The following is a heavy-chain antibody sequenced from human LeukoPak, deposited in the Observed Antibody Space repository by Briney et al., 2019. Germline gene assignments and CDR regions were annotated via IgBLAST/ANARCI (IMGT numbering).Heavy chain of an antibody. D-gene: IGHD6-13*01. CDR1: GFTFGDYA. J-gene: IGHJ4*02. V-gene: IGHV3-49*03. CDR2: IRSKAYGGTT. Sequence: GGSLRLSCTASGFTFGDYAMSWLRQAPGKGLEWVGFIRSKAYGGTTEYAASVKGRFTISRDDSKSIAYLQMNSLKTEDTAVYYCTRTYSSSWFGDYWGQGTLVTVSS. CDR3: TRTYSSSWFGDY.